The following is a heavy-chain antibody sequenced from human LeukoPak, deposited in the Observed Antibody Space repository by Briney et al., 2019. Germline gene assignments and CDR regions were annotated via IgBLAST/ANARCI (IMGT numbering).Heavy chain of an antibody. CDR2: FDPEDGET. CDR3: ATPVVTAINYGMDV. D-gene: IGHD2-21*02. V-gene: IGHV1-24*01. CDR1: GYTLTELS. Sequence: ASVKVSCKVSGYTLTELSMHWVRQAPGKGLEWMGGFDPEDGETIYAQKFQGRVTMTEDTSTDTAYMELSSLRSEDTAVYCCATPVVTAINYGMDVWGQGTTVTVSS. J-gene: IGHJ6*02.